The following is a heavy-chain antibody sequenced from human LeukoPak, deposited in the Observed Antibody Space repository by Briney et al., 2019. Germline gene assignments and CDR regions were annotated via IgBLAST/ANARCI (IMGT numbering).Heavy chain of an antibody. CDR2: IWYDGSNK. D-gene: IGHD3-10*01. Sequence: GGSLRLSCAASGFTFSSYGMHWVRQAPGKGLEWVAVIWYDGSNKYYADSVKGRSTTSRDNSKNTLYLQMNSLRAEDTAVYYCARDSRGDLDYWGQGTLVTVSS. CDR3: ARDSRGDLDY. J-gene: IGHJ4*02. CDR1: GFTFSSYG. V-gene: IGHV3-33*01.